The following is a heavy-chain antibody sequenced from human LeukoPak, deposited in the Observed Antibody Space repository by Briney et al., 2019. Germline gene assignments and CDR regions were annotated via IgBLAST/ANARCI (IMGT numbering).Heavy chain of an antibody. D-gene: IGHD3-22*01. J-gene: IGHJ4*02. V-gene: IGHV3-23*01. CDR3: AKGGDDYFDSSGYYRPLDY. CDR2: ISGGGGYT. CDR1: GFTFTTYT. Sequence: GGSLRLSCAASGFTFTTYTMSWVRQAPGKGLEWVSTISGGGGYTYYADSVKGRFTISRDNSKNTPYLQINSLRAEDTAVYYCAKGGDDYFDSSGYYRPLDYWGQGTLVTVSS.